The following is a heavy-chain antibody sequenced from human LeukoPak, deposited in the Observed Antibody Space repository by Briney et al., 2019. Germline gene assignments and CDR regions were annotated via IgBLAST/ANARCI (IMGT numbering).Heavy chain of an antibody. J-gene: IGHJ4*02. CDR3: ARRGLVVVPL. CDR2: IYYNGNT. Sequence: PSETLSLTCTVSGVSVRSSDSYWVWVRQPPGKGLEWVGSIYYNGNTPFNPSLKSRLSISVDTSKSQFSLRMTSVTAADTAVYYCARRGLVVVPLWGQGILVTVSS. V-gene: IGHV4-39*01. D-gene: IGHD2-21*01. CDR1: GVSVRSSDSY.